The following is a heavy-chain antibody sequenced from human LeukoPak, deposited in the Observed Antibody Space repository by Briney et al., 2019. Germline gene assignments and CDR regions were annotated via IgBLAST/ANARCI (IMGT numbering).Heavy chain of an antibody. D-gene: IGHD2-15*01. CDR3: AKRYCSGGSCYHRYFDY. J-gene: IGHJ4*02. Sequence: GGSLRLSCAASGFTFSTSSMSWVRQAPGRGLEWVSLFSGSSGRTYYADSVKGRFTISRDNSKNTLYLQMNSLRAEDTAIYYCAKRYCSGGSCYHRYFDYWGQGTLVTVSS. CDR2: FSGSSGRT. CDR1: GFTFSTSS. V-gene: IGHV3-23*01.